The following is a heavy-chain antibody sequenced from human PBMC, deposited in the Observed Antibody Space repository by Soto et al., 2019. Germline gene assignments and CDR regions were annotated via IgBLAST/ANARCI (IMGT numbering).Heavy chain of an antibody. CDR3: ARVRQGCSANNCYFDP. CDR1: GGSVRAPDW. D-gene: IGHD1-1*01. J-gene: IGHJ5*01. Sequence: SEPLSLTCTLSGGSVRAPDWWNWVRQSPDKGLEWIAEVHISGHSNYNPSLRSRVSVSIDSSKNQFYLNLNSVTAADTAIYYCARVRQGCSANNCYFDPWGQGTQVTVSS. V-gene: IGHV4-4*02. CDR2: VHISGHS.